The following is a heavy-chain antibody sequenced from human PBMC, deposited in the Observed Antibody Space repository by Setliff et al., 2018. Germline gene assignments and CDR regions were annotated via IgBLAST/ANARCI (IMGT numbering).Heavy chain of an antibody. CDR1: GGSFSGYY. Sequence: SETLSLTCAVYGGSFSGYYWSWIRQPPGKRLEWIGEIIHSGSTNYNPSLKSRVTISMDTSKNQSSLKVSSVTAADTAVYYGAKSCSRREKFLLDYWGQGARVTSPQ. CDR3: AKSCSRREKFLLDY. V-gene: IGHV4-34*12. J-gene: IGHJ4*02. CDR2: IIHSGST. D-gene: IGHD2-15*01.